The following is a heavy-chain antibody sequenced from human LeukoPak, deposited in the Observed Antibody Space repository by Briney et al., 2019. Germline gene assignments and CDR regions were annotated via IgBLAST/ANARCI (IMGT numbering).Heavy chain of an antibody. CDR3: ARSDSSGYIRGAFDI. V-gene: IGHV5-51*01. J-gene: IGHJ3*02. CDR2: IYPGDSDT. D-gene: IGHD3-22*01. Sequence: GESLKISCEGSGYSFTSYWIAWVRQMPGKGLEWMGIIYPGDSDTKYSPSFQGQVTISADKSIGTAYLQWSSLKASDTAIYYCARSDSSGYIRGAFDIWGQGTMVIVSS. CDR1: GYSFTSYW.